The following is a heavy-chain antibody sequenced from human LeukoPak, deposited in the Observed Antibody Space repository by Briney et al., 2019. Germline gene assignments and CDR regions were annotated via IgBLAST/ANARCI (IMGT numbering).Heavy chain of an antibody. CDR2: INHSGST. D-gene: IGHD2-21*02. V-gene: IGHV4-34*01. CDR1: GGSFSGYY. Sequence: SETLSLTCAVYGGSFSGYYWSWIRQPPVKVLEWIGEINHSGSTNYNPSLKSRVTISVDTSKNQFSLKLSSVTAADTAVYYCARGRGIGDCHEFDYWGQGTLVTVSS. J-gene: IGHJ4*02. CDR3: ARGRGIGDCHEFDY.